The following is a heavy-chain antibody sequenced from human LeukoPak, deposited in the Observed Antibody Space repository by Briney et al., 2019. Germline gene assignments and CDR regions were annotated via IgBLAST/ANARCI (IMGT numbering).Heavy chain of an antibody. Sequence: GGSLRLSCAASGFTFDDYGMSWVRQAPGKGLEWVSGINWNGGSTAYADSVKGRFTISRDNAKNSLFLQMNSLRDEDTAVYYCARDVRAYSSSSSAFDIWGQGTMVTVSS. J-gene: IGHJ3*02. D-gene: IGHD6-6*01. V-gene: IGHV3-20*04. CDR3: ARDVRAYSSSSSAFDI. CDR1: GFTFDDYG. CDR2: INWNGGST.